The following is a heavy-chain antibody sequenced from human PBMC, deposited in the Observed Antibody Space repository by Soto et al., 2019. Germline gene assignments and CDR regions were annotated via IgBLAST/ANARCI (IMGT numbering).Heavy chain of an antibody. V-gene: IGHV3-23*01. J-gene: IGHJ4*02. CDR2: ISASGGST. CDR1: GFTFSSHA. Sequence: GGSLRLSCAASGFTFSSHAMTWVRQAPGKGLEWVSAISASGGSTYYADSVKGRFTISRDNSKNTLWLQMTSLRAEDTAVYYCAKDLNDYVWGSYRSTTADSWGQGTLVTVSS. D-gene: IGHD3-16*02. CDR3: AKDLNDYVWGSYRSTTADS.